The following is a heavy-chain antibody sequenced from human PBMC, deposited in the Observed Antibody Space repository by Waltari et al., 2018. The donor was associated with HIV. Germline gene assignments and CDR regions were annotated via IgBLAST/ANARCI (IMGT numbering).Heavy chain of an antibody. V-gene: IGHV3-7*01. CDR2: IKDDGSEK. Sequence: EVQWMDAGGGLVQSGGSLRLSGAASGFPFTNYGLSWVRQTPGKGLEWVAYIKDDGSEKYYMGSVKGRFTISRDNAKNSMFLQMNSLRAEDTAVYYCARIGTFPHNYAIDFWGQGTTVTVSS. D-gene: IGHD1-26*01. CDR1: GFPFTNYG. CDR3: ARIGTFPHNYAIDF. J-gene: IGHJ6*02.